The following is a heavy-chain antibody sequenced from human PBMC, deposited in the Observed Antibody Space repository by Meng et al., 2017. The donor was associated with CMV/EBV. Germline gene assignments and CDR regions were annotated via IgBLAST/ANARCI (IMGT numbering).Heavy chain of an antibody. D-gene: IGHD3-3*01. Sequence: SDYTFSGYNMHWVRQAPGQRLEWMGWINPNGGGTNYAQKFQGMATMTRDTPISTAYMELSRLRSDDTAVYYCARVPESGFLEWLLAYWGQGTLVTVSS. CDR1: DYTFSGYN. J-gene: IGHJ4*02. CDR3: ARVPESGFLEWLLAY. CDR2: INPNGGGT. V-gene: IGHV1-2*02.